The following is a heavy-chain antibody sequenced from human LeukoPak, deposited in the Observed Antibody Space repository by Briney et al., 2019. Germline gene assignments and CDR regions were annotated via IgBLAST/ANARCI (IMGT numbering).Heavy chain of an antibody. D-gene: IGHD6-13*01. J-gene: IGHJ4*02. CDR1: EFTFSSYT. V-gene: IGHV3-21*01. Sequence: GGSLRLSCAASEFTFSSYTMIWVRQAPGKGLEWVASISSSNAFIYYADSVKGRFTISRDNAKNSLSLQMNSLRAEDTAVYYCATAPLKYGSSWSNYWGQGTLVTVSS. CDR2: ISSSNAFI. CDR3: ATAPLKYGSSWSNY.